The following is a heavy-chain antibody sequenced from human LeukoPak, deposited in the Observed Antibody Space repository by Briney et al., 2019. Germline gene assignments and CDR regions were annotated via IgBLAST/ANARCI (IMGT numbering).Heavy chain of an antibody. Sequence: GGSLRLSCAASGFTFSSYWMHWVRQAPGKGLVWVSRINSDGSSTSYADSVKGRFTISRDNAKNTLYLQMNSLRAEDTAVYYCARPGYSYGRYFDYWGQGTLVTVSS. D-gene: IGHD5-18*01. CDR1: GFTFSSYW. J-gene: IGHJ4*02. V-gene: IGHV3-74*01. CDR2: INSDGSST. CDR3: ARPGYSYGRYFDY.